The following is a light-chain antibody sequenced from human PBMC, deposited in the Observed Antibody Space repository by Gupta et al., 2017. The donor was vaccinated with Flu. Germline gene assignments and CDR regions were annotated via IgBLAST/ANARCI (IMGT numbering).Light chain of an antibody. CDR2: KTS. J-gene: IGKJ2*01. Sequence: SRSLLHSDGNTYLSWLHQRPGQPPRLLIYKTSNRFSGVPDRFSGSGAGTDFTLEISRVEAEDVGIYYCMQAKQSMYAFGQGTKMEIK. CDR3: MQAKQSMYA. V-gene: IGKV2-24*01. CDR1: RSLLHSDGNTY.